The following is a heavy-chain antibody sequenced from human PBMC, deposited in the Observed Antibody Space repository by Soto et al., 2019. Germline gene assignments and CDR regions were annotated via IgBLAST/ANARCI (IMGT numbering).Heavy chain of an antibody. D-gene: IGHD6-6*01. CDR1: GGSFSGYY. CDR2: INHSGST. CDR3: ARVVYSSSLHFDY. Sequence: QVQLQQWGAGLLKPSETLSLTCAVYGGSFSGYYWSWIRQPPGKGLEWIGEINHSGSTNYNPSLKSRVTISVDTSKNQFSLKLSSVTAADTAVYYCARVVYSSSLHFDYWGQGTLVTVSS. J-gene: IGHJ4*02. V-gene: IGHV4-34*01.